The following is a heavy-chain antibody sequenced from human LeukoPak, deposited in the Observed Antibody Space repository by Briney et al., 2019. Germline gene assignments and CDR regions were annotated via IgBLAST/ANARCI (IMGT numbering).Heavy chain of an antibody. Sequence: GSLRLSCAASGFTFSSYEMNWVRQPPGKGLEWIGSIYYSGSTYYNPSLKSRVTISVDTSKNQFSLKLSSVTTADTAVYYCARHGRPNYYDSSGSLSAFDYWGQGTLVTVSS. J-gene: IGHJ4*02. CDR2: IYYSGST. CDR3: ARHGRPNYYDSSGSLSAFDY. V-gene: IGHV4-39*01. CDR1: GFTFSSYE. D-gene: IGHD3-22*01.